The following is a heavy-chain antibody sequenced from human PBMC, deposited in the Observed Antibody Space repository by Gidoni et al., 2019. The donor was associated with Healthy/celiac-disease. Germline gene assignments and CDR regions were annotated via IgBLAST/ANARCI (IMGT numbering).Heavy chain of an antibody. J-gene: IGHJ4*02. CDR1: GFPFSRYG. CDR3: ALSITMVRGGPDY. Sequence: QVQLVESGGGVVQPGRSLRLFCAARGFPFSRYGMHLVRQAPGKGLEWGAVISYDGSNKYYADSVKGRFTISRDNSKNTLYLQMNSLRAEDTAVYYCALSITMVRGGPDYWGQGTLVTVSS. V-gene: IGHV3-30*03. CDR2: ISYDGSNK. D-gene: IGHD3-10*01.